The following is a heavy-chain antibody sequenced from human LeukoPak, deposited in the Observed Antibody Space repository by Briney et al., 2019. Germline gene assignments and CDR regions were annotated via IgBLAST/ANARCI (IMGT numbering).Heavy chain of an antibody. V-gene: IGHV3-21*01. CDR1: GFTFSIYN. Sequence: GGSLRLSCAASGFTFSIYNMNWVRQAPGKGLEWVSSITSTSRYIYYGDSVKGRFTISRDNAKNSLYLQMNSLRAEDTAVYYCARDQGSGYNLVPYYDYYMDVWGKGTTVTVSS. CDR3: ARDQGSGYNLVPYYDYYMDV. J-gene: IGHJ6*03. D-gene: IGHD5-12*01. CDR2: ITSTSRYI.